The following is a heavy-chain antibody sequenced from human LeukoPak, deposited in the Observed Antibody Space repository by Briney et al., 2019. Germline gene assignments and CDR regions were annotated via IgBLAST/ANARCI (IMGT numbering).Heavy chain of an antibody. CDR2: IYSDNT. J-gene: IGHJ4*02. Sequence: GGSLRLSCTVSGFTVSTNSMSWVRQAPGKGLEWVSSIYSDNTHYSDSVKGRFTISRDNSKNTLYLQMNSLRAEDTAVYYCARRAGAYSHPYDYWGQGTLVTVSS. CDR1: GFTVSTNS. D-gene: IGHD4/OR15-4a*01. V-gene: IGHV3-53*01. CDR3: ARRAGAYSHPYDY.